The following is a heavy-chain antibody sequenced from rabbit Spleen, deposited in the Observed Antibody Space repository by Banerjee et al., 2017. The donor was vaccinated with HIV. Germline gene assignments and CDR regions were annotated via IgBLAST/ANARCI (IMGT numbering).Heavy chain of an antibody. CDR3: ARDAGSGHYIDAYFDL. Sequence: QEQLKESGGGLVTPGGTLTLSCTASGFSFSYSDYMCWVRQPPGKGPEWITCIGAGVSYTTYYASWAKGRFTISKTSSTTVTLQMTSLTVADTATYFCARDAGSGHYIDAYFDLWGPGTLVTVS. CDR2: IGAGVSYTT. D-gene: IGHD8-1*01. CDR1: GFSFSYSDY. J-gene: IGHJ4*01. V-gene: IGHV1S45*01.